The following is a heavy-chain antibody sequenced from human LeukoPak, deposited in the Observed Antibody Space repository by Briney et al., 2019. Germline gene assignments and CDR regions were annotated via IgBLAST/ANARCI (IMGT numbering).Heavy chain of an antibody. CDR3: ARSGYSSGWSNDY. Sequence: PSETLSLTCTVSGGSVSSGDYYWTWIRQPAGKGLEWIGRIYTSGSTNYNPSLKSRVTMSVDTSKNQFSLKLSSVTAADTAVYYCARSGYSSGWSNDYWGQGTLVTVSS. D-gene: IGHD6-19*01. J-gene: IGHJ4*02. CDR1: GGSVSSGDYY. V-gene: IGHV4-61*02. CDR2: IYTSGST.